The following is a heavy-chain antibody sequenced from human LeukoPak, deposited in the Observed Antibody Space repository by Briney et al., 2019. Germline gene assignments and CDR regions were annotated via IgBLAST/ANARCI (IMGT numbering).Heavy chain of an antibody. J-gene: IGHJ4*02. D-gene: IGHD3-10*01. CDR1: GFTFSSYA. CDR2: ISGSGGST. Sequence: GGSLRLSCAASGFTFSSYAMSWVRQAPGNGLEWVSAISGSGGSTYYADSVKGRFTISRDNSKNTLYLQMNSLRAEDTAVYYCAKDLDPHGWFGELLYNNFDYWGQGTLVTVSS. CDR3: AKDLDPHGWFGELLYNNFDY. V-gene: IGHV3-23*01.